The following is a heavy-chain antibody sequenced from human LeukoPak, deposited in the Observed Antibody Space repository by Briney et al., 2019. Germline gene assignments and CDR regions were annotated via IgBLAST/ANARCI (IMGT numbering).Heavy chain of an antibody. CDR1: GGSISSGGYY. V-gene: IGHV4-61*02. D-gene: IGHD1-20*01. Sequence: SETLSLTCTVSGGSISSGGYYWSWIRQPAGKGLEWIGRIYTGGSTNYNPSLKSRVTMSVDTSKNQFSLKLSSVTAADTAVYYCARDRRITGKEGTNDAFDIWGQGTMVTVSS. CDR3: ARDRRITGKEGTNDAFDI. J-gene: IGHJ3*02. CDR2: IYTGGST.